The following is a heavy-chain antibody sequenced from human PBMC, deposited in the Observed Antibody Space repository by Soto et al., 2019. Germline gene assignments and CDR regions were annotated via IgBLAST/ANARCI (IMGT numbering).Heavy chain of an antibody. V-gene: IGHV4-31*03. D-gene: IGHD6-25*01. CDR1: GGSISSVGHY. CDR3: ARESGGYDSSTRYGLDV. J-gene: IGHJ6*02. CDR2: IYYSGST. Sequence: QVQLQESGPGLVKPSQTLSLTCSVSGGSISSVGHYWTWIRQQPGKGLEWIGYIYYSGSTDYNPSRKSRVTISVDRSKNQFSLNLSSVTAADTAIYYCARESGGYDSSTRYGLDVWGQGTTVTVSS.